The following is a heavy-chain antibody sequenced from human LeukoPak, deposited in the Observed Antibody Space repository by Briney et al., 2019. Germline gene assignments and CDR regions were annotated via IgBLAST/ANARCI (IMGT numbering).Heavy chain of an antibody. J-gene: IGHJ4*02. V-gene: IGHV3-23*01. CDR2: IRGSGGRT. Sequence: PGGSLRLSCVASGFIFSDYAMSWVRQAPGKGLEWVSGIRGSGGRTYHADSVKGRFTISRDNSKNTLYLQMSSLRAEDTAVYYCAKGASAGSVSPFDYWGQGTLVTVSS. D-gene: IGHD2-2*01. CDR3: AKGASAGSVSPFDY. CDR1: GFIFSDYA.